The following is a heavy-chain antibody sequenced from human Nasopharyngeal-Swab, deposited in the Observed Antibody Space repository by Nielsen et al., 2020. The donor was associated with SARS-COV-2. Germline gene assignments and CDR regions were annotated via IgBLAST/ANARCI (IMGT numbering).Heavy chain of an antibody. CDR3: ARVAGASGYDFSG. D-gene: IGHD5-12*01. V-gene: IGHV1-69*13. Sequence: SVKVSCKASGGTFSSYAISWVRQAPGQGLEWMGGIIPIFGTANYAQKFQGRVTITADESTSTAYTELSSLRSEDTAVYYCARVAGASGYDFSGWGQGTLVTVSS. CDR1: GGTFSSYA. CDR2: IIPIFGTA. J-gene: IGHJ4*02.